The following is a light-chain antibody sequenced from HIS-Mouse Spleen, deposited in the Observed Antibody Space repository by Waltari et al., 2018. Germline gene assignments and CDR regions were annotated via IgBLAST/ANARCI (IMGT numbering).Light chain of an antibody. Sequence: QSALTQPASVSGSPGQSITIPCTGTRSDGGGYNYVSWYQQHPGKAPKLMIYEVSNRPSGVSNRFSGSKSGNTASLTISGLQAEDEADYYCSSYTSSSTLVFGGGTKLTVL. CDR2: EVS. V-gene: IGLV2-14*01. CDR1: RSDGGGYNY. CDR3: SSYTSSSTLV. J-gene: IGLJ2*01.